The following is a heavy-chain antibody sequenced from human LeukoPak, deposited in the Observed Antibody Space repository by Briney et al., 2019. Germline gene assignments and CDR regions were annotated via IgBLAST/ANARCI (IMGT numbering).Heavy chain of an antibody. CDR3: GREILEPGKTLTY. V-gene: IGHV3-74*01. CDR1: GFTFRNYW. J-gene: IGHJ4*02. Sequence: GGSLRRSCAASGFTFRNYWRHWVRQVPGKGLVWVSRINDDGTFTTYADSVKGRFIISRDNDKNTLYLQMNSLRVEDTAVYYCGREILEPGKTLTYWGQGSLITVSS. CDR2: INDDGTFT. D-gene: IGHD1-14*01.